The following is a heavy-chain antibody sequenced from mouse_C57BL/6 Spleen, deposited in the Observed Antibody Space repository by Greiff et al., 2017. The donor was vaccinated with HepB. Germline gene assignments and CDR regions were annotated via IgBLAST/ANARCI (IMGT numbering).Heavy chain of an antibody. J-gene: IGHJ3*01. D-gene: IGHD2-12*01. CDR1: GYTFTSYW. V-gene: IGHV1-69*01. CDR3: ARSDYSNDGLGY. Sequence: QVQLKQPGAELVMPGASVKLSCKASGYTFTSYWMHWVKQRPGQGLEWIGEIDPSDSYTNYNQKFTGKSTLTVDKSSSTAYMQLSSLTSGDSAVYYCARSDYSNDGLGYWGQGTLVTVSA. CDR2: IDPSDSYT.